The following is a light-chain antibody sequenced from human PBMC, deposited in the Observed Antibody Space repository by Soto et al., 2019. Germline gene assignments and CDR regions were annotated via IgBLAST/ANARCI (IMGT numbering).Light chain of an antibody. CDR2: EVS. CDR3: ISYTSDDVRYD. Sequence: QSVLTQPASVSGTPGQSITISCTGSNXDVGIYDFVSWYQHHPGRAPKLIVSEVSHRPSGVSNRFSGSKSGNTASLTISGLQSEDEADYYCISYTSDDVRYDFGTGTKVTFL. CDR1: NXDVGIYDF. V-gene: IGLV2-14*01. J-gene: IGLJ1*01.